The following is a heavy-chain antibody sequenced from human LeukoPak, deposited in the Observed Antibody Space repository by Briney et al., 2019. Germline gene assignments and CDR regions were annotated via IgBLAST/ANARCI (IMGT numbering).Heavy chain of an antibody. D-gene: IGHD5-12*01. J-gene: IGHJ4*02. CDR2: INERGSGT. CDR3: AGGRLVATSKAVAIDY. V-gene: IGHV3-74*01. CDR1: GFMFSSYA. Sequence: GGSLRLSCAASGFMFSSYAMTWVRQAPGKGLVWVSRINERGSGTSYADSVKGRFTISRDNAKNTLYLQMNNLRADDTAVYYCAGGRLVATSKAVAIDYWGQGTLVTVSS.